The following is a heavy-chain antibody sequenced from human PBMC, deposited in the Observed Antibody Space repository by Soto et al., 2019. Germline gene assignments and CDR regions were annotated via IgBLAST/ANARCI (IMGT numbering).Heavy chain of an antibody. CDR3: AKSGSFFGPSLGHFDY. CDR1: GFTFTGHY. J-gene: IGHJ4*02. D-gene: IGHD3-10*01. CDR2: INPNSGGT. Sequence: ASVKVSCKASGFTFTGHYIHWVRQAPGQGLEWMGWINPNSGGTSYAQKFQGRLTMTTDTSITTAYMELSRLSSDDTAFYYCAKSGSFFGPSLGHFDYWGQGTLVTVSS. V-gene: IGHV1-2*02.